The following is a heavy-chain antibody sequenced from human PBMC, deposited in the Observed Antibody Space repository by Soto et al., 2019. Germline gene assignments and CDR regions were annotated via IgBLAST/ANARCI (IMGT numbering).Heavy chain of an antibody. V-gene: IGHV4-28*01. J-gene: IGHJ2*01. CDR2: IYDSGRT. CDR3: ASKVTTYGDYWYFDL. D-gene: IGHD4-17*01. Sequence: QVQLQESGPGLVKPSDTLSLTCGVSGYSISSSKWWGWIRQPPGKGLEWIGYIYDSGRTFYNPSLTSPVSTSADTSKTPFSLKLTSVTAVDTALYYCASKVTTYGDYWYFDLWGRGTLVTVSS. CDR1: GYSISSSKW.